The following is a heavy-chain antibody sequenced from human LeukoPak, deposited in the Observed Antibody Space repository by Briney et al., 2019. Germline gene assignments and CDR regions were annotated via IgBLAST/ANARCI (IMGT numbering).Heavy chain of an antibody. V-gene: IGHV4-39*01. D-gene: IGHD3-10*01. CDR1: GGSISSSSYY. Sequence: PSETLSLTCTVSGGSISSSSYYWGWIRQPPGKGLEWIGSIYYSGSTYYNPSLKSRVTISVDTSKNQFSLKLSSVTAADTAAYYCARLGSPYYYGSGSFDYWGQGTLVTVSS. CDR3: ARLGSPYYYGSGSFDY. J-gene: IGHJ4*02. CDR2: IYYSGST.